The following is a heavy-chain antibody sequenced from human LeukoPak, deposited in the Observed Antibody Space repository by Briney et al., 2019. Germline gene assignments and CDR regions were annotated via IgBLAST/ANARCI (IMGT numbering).Heavy chain of an antibody. V-gene: IGHV1-69*01. CDR2: IIPIFGTA. Sequence: GASVKVSCKASGGTFSSYAISWVRQAPGQGLEWMGGIIPIFGTANYAQKFQGRVTTTADESTSTAYMELSSLRSEDTAVYYCASPIYYGSGSFGYWGQGTLVTVSS. CDR3: ASPIYYGSGSFGY. CDR1: GGTFSSYA. D-gene: IGHD3-10*01. J-gene: IGHJ4*02.